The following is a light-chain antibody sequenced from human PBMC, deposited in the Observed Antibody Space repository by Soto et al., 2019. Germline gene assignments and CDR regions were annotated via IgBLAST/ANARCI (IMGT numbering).Light chain of an antibody. V-gene: IGLV1-47*01. CDR2: RNN. CDR3: AAWDDSLSGYV. CDR1: SSNIGSNY. Sequence: QSVLTQPPSASGTPGQRVTISCSGSSSNIGSNYVYWYQQLPGTAPKLLIYRNNQRPSGVPDRFSGSKSGTSASLAISGLRNEDESDYYCAAWDDSLSGYVFGPGTKLTVL. J-gene: IGLJ1*01.